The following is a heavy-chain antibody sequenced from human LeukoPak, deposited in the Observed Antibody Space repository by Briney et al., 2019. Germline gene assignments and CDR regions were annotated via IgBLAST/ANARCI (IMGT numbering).Heavy chain of an antibody. D-gene: IGHD6-13*01. Sequence: GGSLRLSCAASGFTVSSNYMSWVRQAPGKGLEWVSVIYSSGNTYYADSVKGRFTISRDNFRNTVYIQMNSLRAEDTAVYYCAALYSSSWYRFDYWGQGTLVTVSS. CDR1: GFTVSSNY. V-gene: IGHV3-53*01. J-gene: IGHJ4*02. CDR2: IYSSGNT. CDR3: AALYSSSWYRFDY.